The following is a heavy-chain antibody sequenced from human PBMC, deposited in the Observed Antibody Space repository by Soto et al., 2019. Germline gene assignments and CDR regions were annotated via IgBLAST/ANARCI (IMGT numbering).Heavy chain of an antibody. CDR3: AKSLYTDNGGPNDH. CDR1: GFTFSSYD. J-gene: IGHJ4*02. D-gene: IGHD2-2*02. V-gene: IGHV3-23*01. CDR2: FSFYGRRDNT. Sequence: EVQLLESGGGLVQPGGSLRLSCVGSGFTFSSYDMTWVRQAPGKGLEWVSSFSFYGRRDNTYYADSVKGRFTISRDNSRKTVYLEIDTPRVEETAGYYCAKSLYTDNGGPNDHRGQGTLVTVSS.